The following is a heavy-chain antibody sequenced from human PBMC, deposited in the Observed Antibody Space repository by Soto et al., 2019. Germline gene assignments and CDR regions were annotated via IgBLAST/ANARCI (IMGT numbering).Heavy chain of an antibody. J-gene: IGHJ4*02. CDR3: ARAEIAMVRGVITYYFDY. D-gene: IGHD3-10*01. Sequence: SETLSLTCTVSGGSISSGDYYWSWIRQPPGKGLEWIGYIYYSGSTYFNPSLKSRVTISVDTSKNHFSLKLSSVTAADTAVYYCARAEIAMVRGVITYYFDYWGQGTLVTVSS. V-gene: IGHV4-30-4*01. CDR2: IYYSGST. CDR1: GGSISSGDYY.